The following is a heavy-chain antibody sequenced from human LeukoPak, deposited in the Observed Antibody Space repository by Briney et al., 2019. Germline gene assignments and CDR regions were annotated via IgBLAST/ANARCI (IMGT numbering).Heavy chain of an antibody. CDR1: GFSFSTSGVG. J-gene: IGHJ5*02. CDR3: AHRPQSTNWGSRWFDP. Sequence: SGPTLVNPTQTLTLTCTFSGFSFSTSGVGVGWIRQPPGKALEWLALIYWDDNKRYSPSLKSRLTITKDTSKNQVVLTMTNMDPVDTATYYCAHRPQSTNWGSRWFDPWGQGTLVTVSS. CDR2: IYWDDNK. D-gene: IGHD7-27*01. V-gene: IGHV2-5*02.